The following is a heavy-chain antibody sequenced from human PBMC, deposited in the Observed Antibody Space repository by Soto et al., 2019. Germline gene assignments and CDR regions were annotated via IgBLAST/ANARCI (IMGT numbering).Heavy chain of an antibody. CDR1: GFTFSSYS. CDR2: ISSSSTYI. J-gene: IGHJ3*02. D-gene: IGHD2-21*02. CDR3: ATGYCGGDCYSKGAFGX. Sequence: LRLACAASGFTFSSYSMNCVRQAPGKGLEWVASISSSSTYIYYADSVKGRFTIYRDNDKNSLYLQMNSLRAEDTAVYYCATGYCGGDCYSKGAFGXWGQGTIVNGS. V-gene: IGHV3-21*01.